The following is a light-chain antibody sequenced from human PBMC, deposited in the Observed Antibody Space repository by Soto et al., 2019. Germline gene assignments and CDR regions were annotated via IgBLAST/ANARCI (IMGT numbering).Light chain of an antibody. V-gene: IGLV2-8*01. CDR3: SSYAGSSNV. J-gene: IGLJ1*01. CDR1: SSDVGGYNY. CDR2: EVN. Sequence: QSALTQPPSASGSPGQSVAISCTGTSSDVGGYNYVSWYQQHPGKAPKLMIYEVNKPPSGVPDRFSGSKSGNPASLTVSGLQAEDEADYYCSSYAGSSNVFGTGTKLTVL.